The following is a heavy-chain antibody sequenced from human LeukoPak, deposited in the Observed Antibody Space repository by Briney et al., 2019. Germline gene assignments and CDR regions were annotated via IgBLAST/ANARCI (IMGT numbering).Heavy chain of an antibody. Sequence: GASVKVSCKASGYTFTSYGISWVRQAPGQGLEWMGWISAYNGNTNYAQKLQGRVTMTTDTSTSTAYMELRSLRSDDTAVYYCARDGLGGRFIWGVVPAVPADSWGQGTLVTVSS. J-gene: IGHJ4*02. CDR3: ARDGLGGRFIWGVVPAVPADS. D-gene: IGHD2-2*01. CDR2: ISAYNGNT. CDR1: GYTFTSYG. V-gene: IGHV1-18*01.